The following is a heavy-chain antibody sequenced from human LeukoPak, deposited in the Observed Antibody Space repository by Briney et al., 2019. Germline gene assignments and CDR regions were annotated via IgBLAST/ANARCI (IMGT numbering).Heavy chain of an antibody. D-gene: IGHD6-13*01. J-gene: IGHJ4*02. CDR2: IYYTGST. V-gene: IGHV4-39*01. CDR3: ARRGITYSTSFFDS. CDR1: GGSISGGKDF. Sequence: SETLSLTCAVSGGSISGGKDFWGWIRQSPGKGLEWIGSIYYTGSTYYNPSLKSRLTISVDTSKGEFSLMVHSVTAADTAMYYCARRGITYSTSFFDSWGQGTLVTVAS.